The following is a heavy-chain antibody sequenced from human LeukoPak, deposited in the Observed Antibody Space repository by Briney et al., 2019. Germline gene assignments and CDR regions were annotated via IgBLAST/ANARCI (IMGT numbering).Heavy chain of an antibody. CDR2: IIPILGIA. CDR3: ASYTRDIAAAGGY. V-gene: IGHV1-69*04. Sequence: ASVKVSCKASGGTFSSYAISWVRQAPGQGLEWMGRIIPILGIADYAQKFQGRVTITADKSTSTAYMELSSLRSEDTAVYYCASYTRDIAAAGGYWGQGTLVTVSS. D-gene: IGHD6-13*01. J-gene: IGHJ4*02. CDR1: GGTFSSYA.